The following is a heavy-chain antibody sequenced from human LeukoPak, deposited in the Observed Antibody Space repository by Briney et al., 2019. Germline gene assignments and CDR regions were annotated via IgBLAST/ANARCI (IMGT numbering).Heavy chain of an antibody. J-gene: IGHJ4*02. D-gene: IGHD3-10*01. CDR2: IYSTGST. Sequence: TSETLSLTCSVSGDSIITYYWSWIRQPAGEGLEWIGRIYSTGSTNYNPSLKSRVTMSVDTSKNQFSLKLSSVTAADTAVYYCARDARDYRSGGLDYWGQGTMVTVSS. V-gene: IGHV4-4*07. CDR1: GDSIITYY. CDR3: ARDARDYRSGGLDY.